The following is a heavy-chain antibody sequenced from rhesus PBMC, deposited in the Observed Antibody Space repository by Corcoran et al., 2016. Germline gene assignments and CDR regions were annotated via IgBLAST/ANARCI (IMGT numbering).Heavy chain of an antibody. CDR1: GGSISDSYS. Sequence: QVQLQESGPGLVKPSETLSLTCTVSGGSISDSYSWSWIRQPPGKGLEWMGRIYGSGGSTTYNPSLKSRFTISRGTSKNQCSLKLSSVTAADTAVYYCARGSRIAAAGTIDYWGQGVLVTVSS. CDR3: ARGSRIAAAGTIDY. D-gene: IGHD6-25*01. J-gene: IGHJ4*01. V-gene: IGHV4-92*01. CDR2: IYGSGGST.